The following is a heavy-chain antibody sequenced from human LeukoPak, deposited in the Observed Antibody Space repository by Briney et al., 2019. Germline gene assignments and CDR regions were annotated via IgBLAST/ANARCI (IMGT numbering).Heavy chain of an antibody. J-gene: IGHJ4*02. Sequence: SETLSLTCTVSGGSISSGGYYRSWIRQPPGKGLEWIGYIYHSGSTYYNPSLKSRVTISVDTSKNQFSLKLSSVTAADTAVYYCARVNHNSGSYGWYFDYWGQGTLVTVSS. CDR1: GGSISSGGYY. CDR2: IYHSGST. CDR3: ARVNHNSGSYGWYFDY. D-gene: IGHD1-26*01. V-gene: IGHV4-30-2*05.